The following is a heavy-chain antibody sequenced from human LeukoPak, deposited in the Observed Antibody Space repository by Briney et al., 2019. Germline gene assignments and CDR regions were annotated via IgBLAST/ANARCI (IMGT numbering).Heavy chain of an antibody. CDR2: IKPDGSQQ. J-gene: IGHJ4*02. D-gene: IGHD3-16*01. CDR1: GFSFSNHW. V-gene: IGHV3-7*03. CDR3: ARHGPSYYFDY. Sequence: GGSLRLSCAASGFSFSNHWMTWVRQAPGKGLEWVANIKPDGSQQYYVDSMKGRFTISGDNAKNSLYLQMNSLRTEDTAVYYCARHGPSYYFDYWGQGTLVTVSS.